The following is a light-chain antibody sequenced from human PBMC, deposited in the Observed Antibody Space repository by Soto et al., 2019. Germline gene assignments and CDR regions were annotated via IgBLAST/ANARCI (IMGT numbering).Light chain of an antibody. V-gene: IGKV3-11*01. CDR3: QQRSNWRAT. CDR2: DAS. CDR1: QSVSSY. Sequence: EMVLTQSPATLSLSPGERATLSCRASQSVSSYLAWYQQKPSQAPRLLIYDASNRATGIPARFSGSGSGTDFTLTISSLEPEDFAVYYCQQRSNWRATFGQGTRLEIK. J-gene: IGKJ5*01.